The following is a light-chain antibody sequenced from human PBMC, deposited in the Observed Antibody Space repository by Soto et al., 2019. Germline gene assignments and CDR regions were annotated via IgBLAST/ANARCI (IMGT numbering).Light chain of an antibody. CDR2: DVN. J-gene: IGLJ1*01. Sequence: QSVLTQPPSVSGSPGQSVAISCTGTSSDVGNSNGVSWYHQPPGTAPKLMIYDVNNRPSGVPDRFSGSKSGNTASLTISRLQAEDEGDYYCSSYTSSSTYVFGTGTKLTVL. CDR1: SSDVGNSNG. CDR3: SSYTSSSTYV. V-gene: IGLV2-18*02.